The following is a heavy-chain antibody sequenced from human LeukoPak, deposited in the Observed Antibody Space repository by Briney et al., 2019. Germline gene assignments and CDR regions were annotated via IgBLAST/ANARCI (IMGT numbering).Heavy chain of an antibody. CDR2: IYYSGST. Sequence: SQTLSLTCTVSGGSISSGGYYWSWIRQHPGKGLEWIGYIYYSGSTYYNPSLKSRVTISVDTSKNQFSLKLSSVTAADTAVYYCARAEYCYDSSGYYFYWFDPWGQGTLVTVSS. CDR3: ARAEYCYDSSGYYFYWFDP. J-gene: IGHJ5*02. D-gene: IGHD3-22*01. CDR1: GGSISSGGYY. V-gene: IGHV4-31*03.